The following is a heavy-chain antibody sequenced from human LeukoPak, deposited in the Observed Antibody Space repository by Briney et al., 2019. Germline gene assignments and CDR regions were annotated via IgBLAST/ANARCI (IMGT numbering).Heavy chain of an antibody. Sequence: GGSLRLSCSVSGFTFSSFALHWVRQAPGRGLESVSAISSNGGSTYYADSVKGRFTISRDNSKNTLYLQMNSLRAEDTAVYYCARCDSSGYNDAFDIWGQGTMVTVSS. CDR3: ARCDSSGYNDAFDI. CDR2: ISSNGGST. D-gene: IGHD3-22*01. V-gene: IGHV3-64*04. J-gene: IGHJ3*02. CDR1: GFTFSSFA.